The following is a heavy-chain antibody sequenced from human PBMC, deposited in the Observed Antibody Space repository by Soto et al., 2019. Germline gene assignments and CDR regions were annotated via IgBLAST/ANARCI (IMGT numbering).Heavy chain of an antibody. CDR2: ISYDGSNK. V-gene: IGHV3-30*18. CDR3: AKARGSGSHWHYYYYGMDV. CDR1: EFTFSSYG. Sequence: GGSLRLSCAASEFTFSSYGMHWVRQAPGKGLEWVAVISYDGSNKYYADSVKGRFTISRDNSKNTLYLQMNSLRAEDTAVYYCAKARGSGSHWHYYYYGMDVWGQGTTVTVSS. J-gene: IGHJ6*02. D-gene: IGHD1-26*01.